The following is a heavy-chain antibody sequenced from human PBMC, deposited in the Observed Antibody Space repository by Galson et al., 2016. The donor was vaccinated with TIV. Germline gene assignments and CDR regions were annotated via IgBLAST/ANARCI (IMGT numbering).Heavy chain of an antibody. D-gene: IGHD3-22*01. J-gene: IGHJ4*02. Sequence: SLRLSCAASGFTFSSFAMTWVRQAPGKGLEWVSRISAGGGRTDYADSVKGRFTISRDNPKNTLYLQMSSLRADDTAVYFCAKMDSSGFDYVRRVDLWGQGTLATVSS. CDR3: AKMDSSGFDYVRRVDL. CDR2: ISAGGGRT. V-gene: IGHV3-23*01. CDR1: GFTFSSFA.